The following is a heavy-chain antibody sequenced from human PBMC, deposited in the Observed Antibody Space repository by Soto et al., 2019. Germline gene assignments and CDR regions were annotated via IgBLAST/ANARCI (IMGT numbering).Heavy chain of an antibody. J-gene: IGHJ4*02. V-gene: IGHV3-23*01. CDR3: ARSLDVFLWLGELLSLGFDS. Sequence: EVQLMESGGGLVQPGGSLRLSCAASGFTFDNYAMNWVRQAPGKGLEWVSSISATGGSTYYAASVRGRFGISRDNSKNTLDLQMYSLRAEDTAVYYCARSLDVFLWLGELLSLGFDSWGQGTLVTASS. CDR1: GFTFDNYA. D-gene: IGHD3-10*01. CDR2: ISATGGST.